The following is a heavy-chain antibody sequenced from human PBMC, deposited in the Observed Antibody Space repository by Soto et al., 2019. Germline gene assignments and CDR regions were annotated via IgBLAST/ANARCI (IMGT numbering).Heavy chain of an antibody. V-gene: IGHV4-34*01. D-gene: IGHD3-10*01. Sequence: SETLSLTCAVYGGSFSGYYWSWIRQPPGKGLEWIGEINHSGSTNYNPSLKSRVTISVDTSKNQFSLELSSVTAADTAVYYCARNIGGSKTSYYYYYYMDVWGKGTTVTVSS. CDR3: ARNIGGSKTSYYYYYYMDV. J-gene: IGHJ6*03. CDR2: INHSGST. CDR1: GGSFSGYY.